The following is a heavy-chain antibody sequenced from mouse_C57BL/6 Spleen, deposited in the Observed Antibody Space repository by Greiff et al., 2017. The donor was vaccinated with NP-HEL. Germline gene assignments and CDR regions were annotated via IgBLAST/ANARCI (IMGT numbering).Heavy chain of an antibody. CDR1: GYTFTSYW. CDR2: IYPGSGST. CDR3: ARGLYYYGAMDY. D-gene: IGHD1-1*02. Sequence: VQLQQSGAELVKPGASVKMSCKASGYTFTSYWITWVKQRPGQGLEWIGDIYPGSGSTNYNEKFKSKATLTVDTSSSTAYMQLSSLTSEDSAVYYCARGLYYYGAMDYWGQGTSVTVSS. V-gene: IGHV1-55*01. J-gene: IGHJ4*01.